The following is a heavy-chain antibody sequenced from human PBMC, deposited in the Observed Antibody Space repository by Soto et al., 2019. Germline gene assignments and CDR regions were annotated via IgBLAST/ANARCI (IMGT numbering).Heavy chain of an antibody. Sequence: PSETLSVTCAVSGGSISSNNWWSWVRQPPGKGLEWIGEIYHSGSTNYNPSLKSRVTISVDTSKNQFSLKLTSVTAADTAVYYCARDKITGLFDYWGQGTLVTVSS. V-gene: IGHV4-4*02. D-gene: IGHD2-8*02. CDR3: ARDKITGLFDY. CDR2: IYHSGST. J-gene: IGHJ4*02. CDR1: GGSISSNNW.